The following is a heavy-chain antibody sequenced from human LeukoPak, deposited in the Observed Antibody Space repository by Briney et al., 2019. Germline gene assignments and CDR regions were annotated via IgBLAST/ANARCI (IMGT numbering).Heavy chain of an antibody. Sequence: GGSLRLSCAASGFTFSSYSMNWVRQAPGKGLEWVSSISSSSSYIYYADSVKGRFTISRDNAKNSLYLQMNSLRAEDTAVYYCARVSLIDAFDIWGQGTMVTVSS. CDR2: ISSSSSYI. V-gene: IGHV3-21*01. J-gene: IGHJ3*02. D-gene: IGHD2-8*01. CDR1: GFTFSSYS. CDR3: ARVSLIDAFDI.